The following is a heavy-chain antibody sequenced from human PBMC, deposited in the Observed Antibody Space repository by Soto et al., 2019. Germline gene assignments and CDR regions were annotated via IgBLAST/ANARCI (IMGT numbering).Heavy chain of an antibody. V-gene: IGHV4-39*01. Sequence: QLQLQESGSGLVKPSETLSLTCIVSNGSISSRSSYWGWIRQTPGKGLEWIGSIYYIGNTYYNPSLKSRVTISIDTSKTQFSLKMNSVTAAETAVYFCGGQDYGAKGYYFENCG. CDR2: IYYIGNT. D-gene: IGHD4-17*01. J-gene: IGHJ4*01. CDR3: GGQDYGAKGYYFEN. CDR1: NGSISSRSSY.